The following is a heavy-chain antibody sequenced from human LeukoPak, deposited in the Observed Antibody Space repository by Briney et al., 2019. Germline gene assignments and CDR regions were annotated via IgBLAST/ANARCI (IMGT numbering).Heavy chain of an antibody. D-gene: IGHD1-26*01. CDR3: AREEWGLWRVFDP. CDR1: GGPISSYY. Sequence: KSSETLSLTCTVSGGPISSYYWSWIRQPAGKGLEWIGRIYTSGSTNYNPSLKSRVTMSVDTSKNQFSLKLSSVTAAGTAVYYWAREEWGLWRVFDPWGQGTLVTVSS. J-gene: IGHJ5*02. CDR2: IYTSGST. V-gene: IGHV4-4*07.